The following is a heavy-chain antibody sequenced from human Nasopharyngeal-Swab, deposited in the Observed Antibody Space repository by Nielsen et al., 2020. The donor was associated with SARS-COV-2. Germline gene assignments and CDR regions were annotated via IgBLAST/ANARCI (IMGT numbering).Heavy chain of an antibody. CDR3: ARARYMDV. J-gene: IGHJ6*03. CDR1: GGSMNSDNFY. Sequence: SETLSLTCTVSGGSMNSDNFYWGWIRLPPGKGLDWIGNIYSSGSTYFNPSLKGRVTISLDTSKNQFSLRLYSVTAADTAVYYCARARYMDVWGKGTTVTVSS. V-gene: IGHV4-39*07. CDR2: IYSSGST.